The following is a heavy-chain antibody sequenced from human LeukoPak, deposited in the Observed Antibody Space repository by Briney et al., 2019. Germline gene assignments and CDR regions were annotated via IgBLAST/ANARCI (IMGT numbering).Heavy chain of an antibody. J-gene: IGHJ5*02. CDR2: ISGSGGST. CDR1: GFTFSSYA. CDR3: AKDAPDYYDSSGYYLSDWFDP. D-gene: IGHD3-22*01. V-gene: IGHV3-23*01. Sequence: GGSLRLSCAASGFTFSSYAMSWVRQAPGKGPEWVSAISGSGGSTYYADSVKGRFTISRDNSKNTLYLQMNSLRAEDTAVYYCAKDAPDYYDSSGYYLSDWFDPWGQGTLVTVSS.